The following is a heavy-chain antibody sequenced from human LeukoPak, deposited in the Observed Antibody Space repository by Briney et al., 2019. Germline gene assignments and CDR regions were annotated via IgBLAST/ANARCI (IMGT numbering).Heavy chain of an antibody. V-gene: IGHV4-30-2*01. CDR1: GGSISSGGYY. Sequence: SQTLSLTCTVSGGSISSGGYYWSWIRQPPGKGLEWIRNIYYSGGTYQNPSLKSRVTISADTSKNQFSLNLSSVTAADTAVYFCVRDEGSSYPFDYWGQGTLVTVSS. D-gene: IGHD2-2*01. CDR2: IYYSGGT. J-gene: IGHJ4*02. CDR3: VRDEGSSYPFDY.